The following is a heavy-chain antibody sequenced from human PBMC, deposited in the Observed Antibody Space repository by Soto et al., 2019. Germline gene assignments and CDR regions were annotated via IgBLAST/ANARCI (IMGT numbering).Heavy chain of an antibody. CDR1: GFTFSRYA. CDR2: ISSNGGST. Sequence: GGSLRLSCASSGFTFSRYAMHLVRQAPGKGLEYVSAISSNGGSTYYANSVKGRFTISRDNSKNTLYLQMGSLRAEDMAVYYCARQGSGSYYFDYWGQGTLVTVSS. CDR3: ARQGSGSYYFDY. J-gene: IGHJ4*02. V-gene: IGHV3-64*01. D-gene: IGHD2-15*01.